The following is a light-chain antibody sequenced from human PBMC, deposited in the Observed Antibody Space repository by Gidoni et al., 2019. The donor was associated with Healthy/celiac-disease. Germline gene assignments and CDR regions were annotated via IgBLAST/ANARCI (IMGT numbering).Light chain of an antibody. CDR1: SSNTGAGYD. J-gene: IGLJ2*01. CDR2: GNS. CDR3: QSYDSSLSVYVV. Sequence: QSVLTQPPSVSGAPGQRVTISCTGGSSNTGAGYDVHWYQQLPGTAPKRLIYGNSNRPSGVPDRFSGSKSGTSASLAITGLQAEDEADYYCQSYDSSLSVYVVFGGGTKLTVL. V-gene: IGLV1-40*01.